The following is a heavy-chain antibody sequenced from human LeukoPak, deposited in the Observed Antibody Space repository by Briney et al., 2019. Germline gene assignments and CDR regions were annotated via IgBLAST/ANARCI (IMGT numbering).Heavy chain of an antibody. J-gene: IGHJ4*02. D-gene: IGHD5-12*01. CDR3: AREEVATTHFDY. V-gene: IGHV4-31*03. CDR2: IYYSGST. CDR1: GGSISSGGYY. Sequence: PSETLSLTCTVSGGSISSGGYYWSWIRQHPGKGLEWIGYIYYSGSTYYNPSLKSRVTISVDTSKNQFSLKLSSVTAADTAVYYCAREEVATTHFDYWGQGTLVTASS.